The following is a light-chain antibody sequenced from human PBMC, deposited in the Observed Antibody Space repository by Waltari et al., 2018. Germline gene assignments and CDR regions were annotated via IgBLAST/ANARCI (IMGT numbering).Light chain of an antibody. J-gene: IGKJ4*01. CDR2: WAS. V-gene: IGKV4-1*01. Sequence: DIVMTQSPDSLAVSLGERATINCKSSQSVLYNSNNKNYLAWYQQKPGQSPKLLIYWASTRESGVPDRFSGGGSGTDFTLTISSLQAEDVAVYYCQQYYTTPLTFGGGTTVEIK. CDR3: QQYYTTPLT. CDR1: QSVLYNSNNKNY.